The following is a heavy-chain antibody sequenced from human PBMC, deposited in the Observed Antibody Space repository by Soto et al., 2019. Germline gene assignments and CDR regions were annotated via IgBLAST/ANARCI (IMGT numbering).Heavy chain of an antibody. CDR3: GRDPGGRIAAAFPPYYYYGMDG. CDR1: GGTFSSYT. CDR2: IIPILGIA. J-gene: IGHJ6*02. V-gene: IGHV1-69*08. Sequence: QVQLVQSGAEVKKPGSSVKVSCKASGGTFSSYTISWVRQAPGQGLEWMGRIIPILGIANYAQKFQGRVTITGEKSTGTGFMELGSLRSEDTAVYYCGRDPGGRIAAAFPPYYYYGMDGWGQGTTVTVSS. D-gene: IGHD6-13*01.